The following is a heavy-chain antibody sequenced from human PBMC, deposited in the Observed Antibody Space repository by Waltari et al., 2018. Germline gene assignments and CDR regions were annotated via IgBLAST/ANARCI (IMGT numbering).Heavy chain of an antibody. J-gene: IGHJ4*02. CDR3: ANDGSGSYYYFDY. D-gene: IGHD3-10*01. Sequence: QVQLVESGGGVVQPGGSLRLSCAASGFTYGSCGMHWVRQAPGKGLEWVAFIRYDGSNKYYADSVKGRFTISRDNSKNTLYLQMNSLRAEDTAVYYCANDGSGSYYYFDYWGQGTLVTVSS. CDR2: IRYDGSNK. V-gene: IGHV3-30*02. CDR1: GFTYGSCG.